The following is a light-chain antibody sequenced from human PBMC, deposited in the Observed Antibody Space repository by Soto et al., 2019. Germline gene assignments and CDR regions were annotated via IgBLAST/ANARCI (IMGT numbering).Light chain of an antibody. CDR3: SSYTSSSTLV. CDR1: NSDVGGYNF. CDR2: DVT. Sequence: QSVLTQPAFVSGSPGQSITISCTGTNSDVGGYNFVSWYQQHPGKVPKLMIYDVTNRPSGVSNRFSGSKSGNTASLTISGLQAEDAADYYCSSYTSSSTLVFGTGTKLTVL. J-gene: IGLJ1*01. V-gene: IGLV2-14*01.